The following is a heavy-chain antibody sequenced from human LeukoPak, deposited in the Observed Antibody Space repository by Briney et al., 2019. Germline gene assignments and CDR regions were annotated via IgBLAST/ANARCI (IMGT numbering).Heavy chain of an antibody. J-gene: IGHJ4*02. D-gene: IGHD6-13*01. V-gene: IGHV3-43D*03. CDR3: AKGHTTEDSSSWFDY. CDR1: GFTFDDYA. Sequence: GGSLGLSCAASGFTFDDYAMHWVRQAPGKGLEWVSLISWDGGSTYYADSVKGRFTISRDNSKNSLYLQMNSLRAEDTALYYCAKGHTTEDSSSWFDYWGQGTLVTVSS. CDR2: ISWDGGST.